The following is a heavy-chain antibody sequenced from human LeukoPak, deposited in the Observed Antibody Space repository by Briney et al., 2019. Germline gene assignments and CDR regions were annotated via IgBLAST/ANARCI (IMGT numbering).Heavy chain of an antibody. D-gene: IGHD2-2*01. J-gene: IGHJ4*02. CDR2: INHSGST. CDR3: ARSYCSSTGCSALDY. Sequence: SETLSLTCAVYGGSFSGYYWSWIRQPPGKGLEWIGEINHSGSTNYNPSLKSRVTISVDTSKNQFSLKLSSVTAADTAVYYCARSYCSSTGCSALDYWGQGTLVTVSS. CDR1: GGSFSGYY. V-gene: IGHV4-34*01.